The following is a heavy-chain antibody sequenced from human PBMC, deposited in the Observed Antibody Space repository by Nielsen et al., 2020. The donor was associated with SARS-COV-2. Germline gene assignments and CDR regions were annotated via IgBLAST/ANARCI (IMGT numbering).Heavy chain of an antibody. J-gene: IGHJ2*01. CDR2: IKQDGSEK. V-gene: IGHV3-7*01. Sequence: GESLKISCAASGFTFSSYWMNWVRQAPGKGLEWVANIKQDGSEKYYGDSVKGRFTISRDNAKNSLYLQMNSLRDEDTAVYYCARDQDGGAATSNWYFDLWGRGTLVIVSS. D-gene: IGHD6-25*01. CDR1: GFTFSSYW. CDR3: ARDQDGGAATSNWYFDL.